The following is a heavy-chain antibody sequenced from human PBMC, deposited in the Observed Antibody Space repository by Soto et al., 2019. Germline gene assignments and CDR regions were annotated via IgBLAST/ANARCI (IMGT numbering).Heavy chain of an antibody. CDR3: ARAVYYDYVWGSYRYVWFDP. CDR1: GGSFSGYY. V-gene: IGHV4-34*01. CDR2: INHSGST. J-gene: IGHJ5*02. D-gene: IGHD3-16*02. Sequence: SETLSLTCAVYGGSFSGYYWSWIRQPPGKGLEWIGEINHSGSTNYNPSLKSRVTISVDTSKNQFSLKLSSVTGADTAVYYCARAVYYDYVWGSYRYVWFDPWGQGTVVTVSS.